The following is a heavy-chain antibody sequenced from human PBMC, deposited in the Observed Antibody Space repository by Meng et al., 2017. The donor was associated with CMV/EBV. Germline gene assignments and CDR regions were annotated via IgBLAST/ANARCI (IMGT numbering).Heavy chain of an antibody. J-gene: IGHJ6*02. Sequence: SVKVSCNASGGTFSSYAISWVRQAPGQGREWMGGIIPILGIANYAQKYQGRVTITADKSTSTAYMELSSMRSEDTAVYYCARAHTKLPNRHYYYGMDVWGQGTTVTVSS. CDR2: IIPILGIA. V-gene: IGHV1-69*10. CDR3: ARAHTKLPNRHYYYGMDV. CDR1: GGTFSSYA. D-gene: IGHD1-14*01.